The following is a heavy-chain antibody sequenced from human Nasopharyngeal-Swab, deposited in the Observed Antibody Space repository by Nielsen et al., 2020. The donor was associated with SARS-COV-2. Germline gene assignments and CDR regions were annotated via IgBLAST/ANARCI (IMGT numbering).Heavy chain of an antibody. J-gene: IGHJ6*02. Sequence: GGSLRLSCAASGFTFSDYYMIWIRQAPGKGLEWVSHISSSSYTNYADSVKGRFTISRDNAKNSLYLQMNSLRAEDTAVYYCARGGQQQLDYYYYGMDVWGQGTTVTVSS. CDR3: ARGGQQQLDYYYYGMDV. V-gene: IGHV3-11*06. D-gene: IGHD6-13*01. CDR2: ISSSSYT. CDR1: GFTFSDYY.